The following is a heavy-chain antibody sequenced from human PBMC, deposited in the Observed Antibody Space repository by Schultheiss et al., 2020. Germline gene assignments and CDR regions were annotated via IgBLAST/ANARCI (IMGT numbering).Heavy chain of an antibody. CDR3: ARAGRGYSSSWYRLFWFDP. CDR1: GGSISSYY. J-gene: IGHJ5*02. V-gene: IGHV4-59*01. D-gene: IGHD6-13*01. CDR2: IYYSGST. Sequence: SETLSLTCTVSGGSISSYYWSWIRQPPGKGLEWIGYIYYSGSTYYNPSLKSRVTISVDTSKNQFSLKLSSVTAADTAVYYCARAGRGYSSSWYRLFWFDPWGQGTLVTVSS.